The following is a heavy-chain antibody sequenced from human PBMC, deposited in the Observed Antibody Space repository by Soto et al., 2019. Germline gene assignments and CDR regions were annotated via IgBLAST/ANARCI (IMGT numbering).Heavy chain of an antibody. CDR1: GYTFTSYG. J-gene: IGHJ6*02. CDR3: ARENYEFWSGLGYYYGMDV. CDR2: ISAYNGNT. D-gene: IGHD3-3*01. Sequence: ASVKVSCKASGYTFTSYGISWVRQAPGQGLEWMGWISAYNGNTNYAQKLQGRVTMTTDTSTSTAYMELRSLRSDDTAVYYCARENYEFWSGLGYYYGMDVWGQGNAVTVSS. V-gene: IGHV1-18*04.